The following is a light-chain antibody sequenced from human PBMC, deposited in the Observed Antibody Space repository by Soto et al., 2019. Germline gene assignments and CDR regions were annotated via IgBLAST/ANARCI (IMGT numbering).Light chain of an antibody. J-gene: IGKJ2*01. CDR1: ESVSSSY. V-gene: IGKV3-20*01. Sequence: EIVLTQSPGTLSLSPGERATLSCRASESVSSSYLAWYQQKPGQAPRLLIYGASGMATGIPDRFSGSGSGTDFTLTISRLEPEDFAVYYCQQSCSSPPYTFGQGTKLEIK. CDR2: GAS. CDR3: QQSCSSPPYT.